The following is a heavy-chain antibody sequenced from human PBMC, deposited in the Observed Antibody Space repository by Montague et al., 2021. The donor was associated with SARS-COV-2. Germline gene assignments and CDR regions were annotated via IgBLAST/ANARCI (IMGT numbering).Heavy chain of an antibody. J-gene: IGHJ4*02. Sequence: SETLSLTCTVSGGSISSSSYFWGWIHQPPGKGLEWIGSIYYSGSTYYNPSLKSRVTISVDTSKNQFSLKLSSVTAADTAVFYCARKTSRGLTIFGVVTASYCFDYRGQGTLVTVSS. V-gene: IGHV4-39*01. CDR1: GGSISSSSYF. D-gene: IGHD3-3*01. CDR3: ARKTSRGLTIFGVVTASYCFDY. CDR2: IYYSGST.